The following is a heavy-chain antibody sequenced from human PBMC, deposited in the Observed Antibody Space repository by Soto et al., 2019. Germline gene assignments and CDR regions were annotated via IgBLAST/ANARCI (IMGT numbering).Heavy chain of an antibody. CDR2: IYHSGST. D-gene: IGHD4-17*01. J-gene: IGHJ4*02. CDR3: ARSKTTVTSNDY. Sequence: PSETLSLTCAVSGGSISSGGYSWSWIRQPPGKGLEWIGYIYHSGSTYYNPSLKSRVTISVDRSKSQFSLKLSSVTAADTAVYFCARSKTTVTSNDYRGQGTLVTVSS. V-gene: IGHV4-30-2*01. CDR1: GGSISSGGYS.